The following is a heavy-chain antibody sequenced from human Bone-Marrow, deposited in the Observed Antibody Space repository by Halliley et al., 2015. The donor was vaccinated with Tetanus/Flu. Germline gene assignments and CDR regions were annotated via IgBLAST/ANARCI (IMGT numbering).Heavy chain of an antibody. CDR2: ICHDGSI. V-gene: IGHV4-4*01. CDR3: ARRWGIMVITMEEIRFGH. D-gene: IGHD2-8*01. Sequence: TLSLTCTVSGDSLSSTNCWGWVRQPPGRGLEWIGEICHDGSINYNPSLKSRVTISVDKSQRQFSLKLRSVTAADTAVYFCARRWGIMVITMEEIRFGHWGPGARVTVSS. CDR1: GDSLSSTNC. J-gene: IGHJ4*02.